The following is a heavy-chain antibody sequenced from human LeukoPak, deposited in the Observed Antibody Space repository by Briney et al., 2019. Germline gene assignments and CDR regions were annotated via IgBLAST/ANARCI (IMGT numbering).Heavy chain of an antibody. CDR2: ISAYNGNT. V-gene: IGHV1-18*01. CDR3: AREGSIQVWSREFGP. Sequence: ASVKVSCKASGYTFTSYGISWVRQAPGQGLEWMGWISAYNGNTNYAQKLQGRVTMTTDTSTSTAYMELRSLRYDDTAVYYCAREGSIQVWSREFGPWGQGTLVTVSS. J-gene: IGHJ5*02. CDR1: GYTFTSYG. D-gene: IGHD5-18*01.